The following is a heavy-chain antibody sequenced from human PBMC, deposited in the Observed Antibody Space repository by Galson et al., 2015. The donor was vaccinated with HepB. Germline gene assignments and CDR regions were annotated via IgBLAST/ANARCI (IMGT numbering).Heavy chain of an antibody. CDR1: GYTFTSYY. CDR3: ARDEYQLLPLYY. V-gene: IGHV1-46*03. Sequence: SVKVSCKASGYTFTSYYMHWVRQAPGQGLEWMGIINPSGGSTSYAQKFQGRVTMTRDTSTSTVYMELSSLRSEDTSVYYCARDEYQLLPLYYWGQGTLVTVSS. D-gene: IGHD2-2*01. CDR2: INPSGGST. J-gene: IGHJ4*02.